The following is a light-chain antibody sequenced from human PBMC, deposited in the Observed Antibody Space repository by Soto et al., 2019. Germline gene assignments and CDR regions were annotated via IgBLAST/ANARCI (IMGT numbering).Light chain of an antibody. CDR1: QSVSSSS. Sequence: VMPQSPGTLSVSPGQRATLSCRASQSVSSSSLAWYQQRPGQAPRLRIYGASRRATGIPDRFSGSGSGTDFTLTSVRMEPEESAVYYCQQYGTSGTVGQGTKVDI. CDR2: GAS. J-gene: IGKJ1*01. CDR3: QQYGTSGT. V-gene: IGKV3-20*01.